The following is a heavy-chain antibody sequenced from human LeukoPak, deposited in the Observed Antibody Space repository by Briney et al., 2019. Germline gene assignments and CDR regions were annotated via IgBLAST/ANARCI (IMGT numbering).Heavy chain of an antibody. CDR2: INPNSGGT. CDR3: ARSGSGSYALDY. J-gene: IGHJ4*02. V-gene: IGHV1-2*04. CDR1: GGTFSSYA. Sequence: ASVKVSCKASGGTFSSYAISWVRQAPGQGLEWMGWINPNSGGTNYAQKFQGWVTMTRDTSISTAYMELSRLRSDDTAVYYCARSGSGSYALDYWGQGTLVTVSP. D-gene: IGHD1-26*01.